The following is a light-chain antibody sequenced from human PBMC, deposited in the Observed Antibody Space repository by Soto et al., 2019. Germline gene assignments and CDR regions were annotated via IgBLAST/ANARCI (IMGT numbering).Light chain of an antibody. CDR3: HQYYSFPYT. CDR1: QSVLLSSNNKNY. Sequence: DIVMTQSPDSLAVSLGERATINCKSSQSVLLSSNNKNYLAWYQQKPGQPPKLLIYWASTRESGVPDRFSGSGSGTGFTLTVSSLQAEDVAVYYCHQYYSFPYTFGQGTKLEIK. J-gene: IGKJ2*01. V-gene: IGKV4-1*01. CDR2: WAS.